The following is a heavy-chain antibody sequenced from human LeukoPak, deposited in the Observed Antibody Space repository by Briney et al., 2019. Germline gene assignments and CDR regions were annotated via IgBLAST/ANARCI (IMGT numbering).Heavy chain of an antibody. CDR2: IYYSGST. CDR3: ASVLRYFDDY. D-gene: IGHD3-9*01. CDR1: GGSISSSSYY. V-gene: IGHV4-39*07. Sequence: SETLSHTCTVSGGSISSSSYYWGWIRQPPGKGLEWIGSIYYSGSTYYNPSLKSRVTISVDTSKNQFSLKLSSVTAADTAVYYCASVLRYFDDYWGQGTLVTVSS. J-gene: IGHJ4*02.